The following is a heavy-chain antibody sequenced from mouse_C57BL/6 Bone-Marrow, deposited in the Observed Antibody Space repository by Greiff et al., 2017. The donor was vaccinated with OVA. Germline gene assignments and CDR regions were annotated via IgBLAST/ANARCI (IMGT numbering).Heavy chain of an antibody. J-gene: IGHJ1*03. CDR1: GYAFSSSW. CDR3: ANYYGSTYGGYFDV. V-gene: IGHV1-82*01. D-gene: IGHD1-1*01. CDR2: IYPGDGDT. Sequence: QVQLQQSGPELVKPGASVKISCKASGYAFSSSWMNWVKQRPGKGLEWIGRIYPGDGDTNYNGKFKGKATLTADKSSSTAYMQRSSLTSEDSAVYFCANYYGSTYGGYFDVWGTGTTVTVSS.